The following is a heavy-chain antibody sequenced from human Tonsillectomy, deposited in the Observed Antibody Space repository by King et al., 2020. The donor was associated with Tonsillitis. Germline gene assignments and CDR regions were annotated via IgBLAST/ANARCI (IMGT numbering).Heavy chain of an antibody. CDR2: IHYSGTT. CDR3: ARHSVGWSDRRSVWFDP. J-gene: IGHJ5*02. Sequence: QLQESGPGLGKPSETLSLTCSVSGDSISKNNYLWGWVRQPPGQGLEWIGSIHYSGTTYYNPSLKSRVTISVDTSKNHFSLKMTFVTAADTAVYYCARHSVGWSDRRSVWFDPWGQGTLVTVSS. V-gene: IGHV4-39*07. D-gene: IGHD3-3*01. CDR1: GDSISKNNYL.